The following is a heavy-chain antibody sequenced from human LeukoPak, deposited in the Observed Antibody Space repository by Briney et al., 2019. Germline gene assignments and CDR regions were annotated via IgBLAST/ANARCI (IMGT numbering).Heavy chain of an antibody. J-gene: IGHJ6*02. CDR1: GFTFSSYA. V-gene: IGHV3-23*01. Sequence: GGSLRLSCAASGFTFSSYAMSWVRQAPGKGLEWVSAISGSGGSTYHADSVKGRFTISRDNSKNTLYLQMNSLRAEDTAVYYCAKAPYHLVVVPAAMLSYYYYGMDVWGQGTTVTVSS. CDR2: ISGSGGST. CDR3: AKAPYHLVVVPAAMLSYYYYGMDV. D-gene: IGHD2-2*01.